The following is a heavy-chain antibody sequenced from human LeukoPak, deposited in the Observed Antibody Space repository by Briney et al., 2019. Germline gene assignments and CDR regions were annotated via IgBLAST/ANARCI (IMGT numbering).Heavy chain of an antibody. J-gene: IGHJ3*02. Sequence: PGRSLRLSCAASGFTFDDYAMHWVRQAPGKGLEWVSGISWNSGSIGYADSVKGRFTISRDNAKNSLYLQMNSLRAEDTALYYCAKGRIQLWGNDAFDIWGQGTMVTVPS. D-gene: IGHD5-18*01. CDR3: AKGRIQLWGNDAFDI. CDR2: ISWNSGSI. V-gene: IGHV3-9*01. CDR1: GFTFDDYA.